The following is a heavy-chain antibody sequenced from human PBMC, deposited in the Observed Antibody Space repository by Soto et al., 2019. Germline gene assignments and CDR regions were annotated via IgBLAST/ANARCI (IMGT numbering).Heavy chain of an antibody. J-gene: IGHJ4*02. Sequence: EVQLVESGGGLVQPGGSLRLSCAASGFTFSGYWMHWVRQAPGKGLVWVSRIDGDGSRTNYADSVKGRFTISRDNAKNTLYLQMNCLRAEDTAVYYCARELASYNDYWGQGTLVTVSS. D-gene: IGHD1-1*01. V-gene: IGHV3-74*01. CDR2: IDGDGSRT. CDR3: ARELASYNDY. CDR1: GFTFSGYW.